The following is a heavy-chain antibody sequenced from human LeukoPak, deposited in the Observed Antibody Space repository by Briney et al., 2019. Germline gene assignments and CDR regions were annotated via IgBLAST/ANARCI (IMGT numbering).Heavy chain of an antibody. CDR3: ARRRDLYSGSYYPFDY. CDR1: GYTYTSHW. D-gene: IGHD1-26*01. Sequence: GESLKISCKASGYTYTSHWIGWVRQMPGKGLEWMGIIYPGDSDTRYSPSFQGQVTISADKSINTAYLQWRSLKASDTAMYYCARRRDLYSGSYYPFDYWGQGTLVTVSS. J-gene: IGHJ4*02. V-gene: IGHV5-51*01. CDR2: IYPGDSDT.